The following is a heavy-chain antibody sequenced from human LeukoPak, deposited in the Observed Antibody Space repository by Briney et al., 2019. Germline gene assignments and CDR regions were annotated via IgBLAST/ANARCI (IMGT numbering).Heavy chain of an antibody. D-gene: IGHD5-12*01. Sequence: GGPLRLSCATSGFAFQTYALSWVRQAPGKGLEWVSTISGSGGHTYHADSVKGRFTISRDNSRDTLYLQMNSLRAEDTAVYYCAKFFRRVATLWEYYDCWGQGTLVTVSS. V-gene: IGHV3-23*01. CDR2: ISGSGGHT. J-gene: IGHJ4*02. CDR1: GFAFQTYA. CDR3: AKFFRRVATLWEYYDC.